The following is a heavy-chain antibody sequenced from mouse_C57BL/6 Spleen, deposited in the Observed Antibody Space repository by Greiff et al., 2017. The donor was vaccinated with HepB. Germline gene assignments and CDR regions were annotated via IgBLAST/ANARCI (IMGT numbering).Heavy chain of an antibody. V-gene: IGHV3-1*01. CDR3: ASQLRSAMDY. CDR1: GYSITSGYD. CDR2: ISYSGST. J-gene: IGHJ4*01. D-gene: IGHD4-1*02. Sequence: DVQLQESGPGMVKPSQSLSLTCTVTGYSITSGYDWHWIRHFPGNKLEWMGYISYSGSTNYNPSLKSRISITHDTSKNHFFLKLNSVTTEDTATYYCASQLRSAMDYWGQGTSVTVSS.